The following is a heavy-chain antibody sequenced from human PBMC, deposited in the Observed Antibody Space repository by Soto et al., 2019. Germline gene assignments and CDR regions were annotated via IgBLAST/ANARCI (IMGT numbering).Heavy chain of an antibody. D-gene: IGHD3-22*01. V-gene: IGHV3-23*01. CDR1: GFIFSTYA. J-gene: IGHJ4*02. CDR2: IIGSGDMT. CDR3: AKREVVVFSGDY. Sequence: EVQLLESGGGLVQPGGSLRLSCAGSGFIFSTYAMGWVRQAPGKGLEWVSSIIGSGDMTYYADSVKGRFTISRDNSKNMLYLQMNSLRAEDTAVYDCAKREVVVFSGDYWGQGTLVTVSS.